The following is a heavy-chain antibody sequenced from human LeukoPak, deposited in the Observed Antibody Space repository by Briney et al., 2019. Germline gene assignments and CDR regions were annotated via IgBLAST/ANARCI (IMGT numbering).Heavy chain of an antibody. V-gene: IGHV4-30-4*01. CDR2: IYYSGST. CDR1: GGSISSGNYY. J-gene: IGHJ4*02. Sequence: PSETLSLTCTVSGGSISSGNYYWTWIRQPPGKGLEWIGYIYYSGSTYYNPSLKSRVTISVDTSRNQFSLKLSSVTAADTAVYYCARVSDTAMVYYFDYWGQGTLVTVSS. D-gene: IGHD5-18*01. CDR3: ARVSDTAMVYYFDY.